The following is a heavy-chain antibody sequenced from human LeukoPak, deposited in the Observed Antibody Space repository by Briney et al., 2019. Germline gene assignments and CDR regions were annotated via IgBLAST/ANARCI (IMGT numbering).Heavy chain of an antibody. CDR1: GGSISSSSYY. V-gene: IGHV4-39*01. CDR3: ARRRSGRWIWYFDY. Sequence: SETLSLTCTVSGGSISSSSYYGGWIRQPPGKGLEWIGSIYYSGSTYYNPSLKSRVTISVDTSKNQFSLKLSSVTAAETAVYYCARRRSGRWIWYFDYWGQGTLVTVSS. J-gene: IGHJ4*02. CDR2: IYYSGST. D-gene: IGHD1-26*01.